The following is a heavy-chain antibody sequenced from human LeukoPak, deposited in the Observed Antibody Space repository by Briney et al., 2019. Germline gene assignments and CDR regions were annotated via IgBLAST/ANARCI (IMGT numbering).Heavy chain of an antibody. CDR1: GGSISTYY. D-gene: IGHD5-12*01. V-gene: IGHV4-59*01. Sequence: SETLSLTCTVSGGSISTYYWSWIRQPPGKGLEWIGYIYYSGSTNYNPSLKSRVTISVDTSKNQFSLKLSSVTAADTAVYYCACGYDYLGWFDPWGQGTLVTVSS. J-gene: IGHJ5*02. CDR3: ACGYDYLGWFDP. CDR2: IYYSGST.